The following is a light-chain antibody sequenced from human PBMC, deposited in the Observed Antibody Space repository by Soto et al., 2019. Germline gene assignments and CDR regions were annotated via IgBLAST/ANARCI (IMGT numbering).Light chain of an antibody. CDR3: QQYGNSPIT. J-gene: IGKJ5*01. CDR1: QSISTY. V-gene: IGKV1-39*01. Sequence: EIQLTQSPSSLSASVGDRITITCRASQSISTYLNWYQQKPGEAPTLLVYDASSLESGVPSRFSGSGSGTDFTLTISRLEPEDFAVYYCQQYGNSPITFGQGRRLEI. CDR2: DAS.